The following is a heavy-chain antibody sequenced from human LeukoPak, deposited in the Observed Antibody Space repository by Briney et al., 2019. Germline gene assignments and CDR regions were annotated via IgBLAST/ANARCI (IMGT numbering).Heavy chain of an antibody. CDR2: IHKSGTIT. CDR3: ARDPHALDF. CDR1: GFSFSTYS. J-gene: IGHJ4*02. Sequence: GGSLRLSCAASGFSFSTYSMNWVRQAPGKGLEWVSYIHKSGTITYYRDSVKGRFTISRDNAKNSLYLQMNSLRDEVTAVYYCARDPHALDFWGQRTLVTVSS. V-gene: IGHV3-48*02.